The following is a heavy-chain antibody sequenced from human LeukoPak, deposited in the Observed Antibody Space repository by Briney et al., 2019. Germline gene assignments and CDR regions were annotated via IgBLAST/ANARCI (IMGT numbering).Heavy chain of an antibody. V-gene: IGHV3-9*01. CDR3: ARVSIGWYSFDY. D-gene: IGHD6-19*01. Sequence: GRSLRLSCAASGFTFDDHGMHWVRQAPGKGLEWVSGISWSSGIIGYADSVKGRFTISRDNAKDTVYLQMSSLRAEDAAVYYCARVSIGWYSFDYWGQGTLVTVSS. CDR2: ISWSSGII. J-gene: IGHJ4*02. CDR1: GFTFDDHG.